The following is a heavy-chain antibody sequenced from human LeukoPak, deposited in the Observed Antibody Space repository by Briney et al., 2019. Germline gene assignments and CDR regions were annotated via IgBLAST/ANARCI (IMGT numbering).Heavy chain of an antibody. CDR3: ARVSPEIVVVTGTGAPDY. V-gene: IGHV3-33*01. Sequence: GGSLRLSCAASGFTFSSYGIHWARQAPGKGLEWVAVIWYDGSNKYYADSVKGRFTISRDNSKNTVHLQMNSLRAEDTAVYYCARVSPEIVVVTGTGAPDYWGQGTLVTVSS. CDR2: IWYDGSNK. J-gene: IGHJ4*02. CDR1: GFTFSSYG. D-gene: IGHD2-21*02.